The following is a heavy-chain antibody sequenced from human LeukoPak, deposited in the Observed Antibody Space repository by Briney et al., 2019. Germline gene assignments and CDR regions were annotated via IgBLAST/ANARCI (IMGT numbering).Heavy chain of an antibody. J-gene: IGHJ4*02. CDR2: ISAYNGNT. D-gene: IGHD2-2*01. CDR1: GYTFTSYG. V-gene: IGHV1-18*01. CDR3: ARDLSKYQLLSCPHRYFDY. Sequence: ASVKVSCKASGYTFTSYGISWVRQAPGQGIEWMGWISAYNGNTNYAQKLQGRVTMTTDTSTSTAYMELRSLRSDDTAVYYCARDLSKYQLLSCPHRYFDYWGQGTLVTISS.